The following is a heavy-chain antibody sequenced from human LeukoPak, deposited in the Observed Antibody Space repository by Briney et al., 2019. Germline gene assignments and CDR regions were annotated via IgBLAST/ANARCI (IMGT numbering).Heavy chain of an antibody. J-gene: IGHJ4*02. CDR3: ATAPPGYSSGWYSDY. CDR2: ISGGSI. V-gene: IGHV3-23*01. Sequence: PPGGSLRLSCAASGFTFSSYAMNWVRQAPGKGLEWVSVISGGSIYYADSVKGRFTISRDISKNTLYLQMNSLRAEDTAVYYCATAPPGYSSGWYSDYWGQGTLVTVSP. D-gene: IGHD6-19*01. CDR1: GFTFSSYA.